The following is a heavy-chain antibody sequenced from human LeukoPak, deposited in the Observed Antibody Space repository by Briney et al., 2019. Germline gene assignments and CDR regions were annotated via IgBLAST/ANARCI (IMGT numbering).Heavy chain of an antibody. CDR1: GFTFSSYS. V-gene: IGHV3-23*01. D-gene: IGHD4-17*01. CDR2: ISGSGGST. CDR3: AKDKGPTRDDYASFIDY. Sequence: GGSLRLSCAASGFTFSSYSMNWVRQAPGKGLEWVSAISGSGGSTYYADSVKGRFTISRDNSKNTLYLQMNSLRAEDTAVYYCAKDKGPTRDDYASFIDYWGQGTLVTVSS. J-gene: IGHJ4*02.